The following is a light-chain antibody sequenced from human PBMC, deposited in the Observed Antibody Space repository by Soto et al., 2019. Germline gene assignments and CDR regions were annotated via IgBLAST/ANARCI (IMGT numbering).Light chain of an antibody. CDR3: QQNNNWPLT. Sequence: EVVMTQSPAILSVSPGYTATLSCRATQSVDSNLAWYQQKPGQAPRLLISGASTRASAIPARFSGGGSGTEYALTIRSLQSEDFAVYYCQQNNNWPLTFGGGDHGGYQ. CDR1: QSVDSN. CDR2: GAS. V-gene: IGKV3-15*01. J-gene: IGKJ4*01.